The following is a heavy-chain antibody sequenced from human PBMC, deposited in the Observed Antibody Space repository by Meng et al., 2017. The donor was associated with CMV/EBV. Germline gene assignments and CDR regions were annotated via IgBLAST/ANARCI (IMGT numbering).Heavy chain of an antibody. V-gene: IGHV4-34*01. J-gene: IGHJ6*02. D-gene: IGHD2-2*01. CDR1: GGSFSGYY. CDR2: INHSGST. Sequence: GSLRLSCAVYGGSFSGYYWSWIRQPPGKGLEWIGEINHSGSTNYNPSLKSRVTISVDTSKNQFSLKLSSVTAADTAVYYCARAPIYCSSTSCYGEGGMDVWGQGTTVTV. CDR3: ARAPIYCSSTSCYGEGGMDV.